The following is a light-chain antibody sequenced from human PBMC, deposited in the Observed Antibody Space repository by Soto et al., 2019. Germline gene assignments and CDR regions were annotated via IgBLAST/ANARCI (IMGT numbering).Light chain of an antibody. J-gene: IGLJ3*02. V-gene: IGLV2-14*03. CDR3: TSYTTSSPYLV. Sequence: QSALTQPASVSGSPGQSITICCTGTSSDVGRYNYVSWYQHHPGKAPKLMIYDVTNRPSGVSNRFSGSKSGNTASLTISGLQAEDEADYYCTSYTTSSPYLVFGGGTKVTVL. CDR1: SSDVGRYNY. CDR2: DVT.